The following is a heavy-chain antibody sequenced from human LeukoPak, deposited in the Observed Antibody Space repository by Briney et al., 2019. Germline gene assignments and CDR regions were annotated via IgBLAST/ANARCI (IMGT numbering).Heavy chain of an antibody. J-gene: IGHJ3*02. V-gene: IGHV4-34*01. D-gene: IGHD6-6*01. CDR1: GGSFSGYY. CDR2: INHSGST. Sequence: SETLSLTCAVYGGSFSGYYWSWIRQPPGKGLEWIGEINHSGSTNYNPSLKSRVTISLDTSKNQFSLKLSSVTAADTAVYYCARVDITARGNAFDIWGQGRMVTVSA. CDR3: ARVDITARGNAFDI.